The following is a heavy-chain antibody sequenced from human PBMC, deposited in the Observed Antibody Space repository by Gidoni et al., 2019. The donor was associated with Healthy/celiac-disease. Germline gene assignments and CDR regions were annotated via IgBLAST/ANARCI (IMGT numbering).Heavy chain of an antibody. CDR3: ARFYGSGSYYSPIDY. CDR1: GFTSRDYY. J-gene: IGHJ4*02. Sequence: VQLVESGGGLVKPGGSLRLSCAASGFTSRDYYMSWIRQAPGKGLEWVSYISSSSHTIYYADSVKGRFTISRDNAKNSLYLQMSRLRAEDTAVYYCARFYGSGSYYSPIDYWGQGTLVTVSS. V-gene: IGHV3-11*01. CDR2: ISSSSHTI. D-gene: IGHD3-10*01.